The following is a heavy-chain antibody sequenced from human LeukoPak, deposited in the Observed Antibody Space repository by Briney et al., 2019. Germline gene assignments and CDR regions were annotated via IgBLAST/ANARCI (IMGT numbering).Heavy chain of an antibody. J-gene: IGHJ4*02. CDR1: RGSVSSSTYY. CDR2: INHSGST. D-gene: IGHD6-13*01. Sequence: SETLSLTCTVSRGSVSSSTYYWSWVRQPPGKGLEWIGEINHSGSTNYNPSLKSRVTISVDTSKNQFSLKLSSVTAADTAVYYCARYSSSWYFDYWGQGTLVTVSS. V-gene: IGHV4-39*07. CDR3: ARYSSSWYFDY.